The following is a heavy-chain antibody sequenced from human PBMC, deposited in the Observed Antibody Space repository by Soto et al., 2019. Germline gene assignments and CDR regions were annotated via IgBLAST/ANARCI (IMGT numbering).Heavy chain of an antibody. D-gene: IGHD2-2*01. Sequence: KESGPVLVKPTETLTLTCTVSGFSLSNARMGVSWIRQPPGKALEWLAHIFSNDEKSYSTSLKSRLTISKDTSKSQVVLTMTNMDPVDTATYYCARIRLGYCSSTSCYEYYFDYWGQGTLVTVSS. V-gene: IGHV2-26*01. J-gene: IGHJ4*02. CDR2: IFSNDEK. CDR1: GFSLSNARMG. CDR3: ARIRLGYCSSTSCYEYYFDY.